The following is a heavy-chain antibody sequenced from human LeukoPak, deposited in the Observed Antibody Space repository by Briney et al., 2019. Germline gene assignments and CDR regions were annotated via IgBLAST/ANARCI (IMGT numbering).Heavy chain of an antibody. J-gene: IGHJ6*03. CDR1: GDSISSAFSY. CDR3: ARDTHYSQDCSGDSCYYYYYMDV. D-gene: IGHD2-15*01. CDR2: IYTSGST. V-gene: IGHV4-61*02. Sequence: SETLSLTCTVSGDSISSAFSYWTWIRQPAGKGLEWIGLIYTSGSTHVHPSLESRVSISVDRSKNQFSLNLSSVTAADTAVYYCARDTHYSQDCSGDSCYYYYYMDVWGKGTTVTVSS.